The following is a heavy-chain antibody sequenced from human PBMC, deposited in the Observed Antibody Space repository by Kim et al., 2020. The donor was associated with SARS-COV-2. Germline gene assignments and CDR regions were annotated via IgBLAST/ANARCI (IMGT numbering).Heavy chain of an antibody. CDR3: TRFPTYYYGSGSIDI. CDR2: IRSKANSYAT. Sequence: GGSLRLSCAASGFTFSGSAMHWVRQASGKGLEWVGRIRSKANSYATAYAASVKGRFTISRDDSKNTAYLQMNSLKTEDTAVYYCTRFPTYYYGSGSIDIWGQGTMVTVSS. J-gene: IGHJ3*02. D-gene: IGHD3-10*01. CDR1: GFTFSGSA. V-gene: IGHV3-73*01.